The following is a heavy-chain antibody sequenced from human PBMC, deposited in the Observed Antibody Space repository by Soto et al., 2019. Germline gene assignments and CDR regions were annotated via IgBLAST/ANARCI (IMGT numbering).Heavy chain of an antibody. J-gene: IGHJ4*02. CDR1: GFSLSTSGVG. CDR2: IYWDDAV. V-gene: IGHV2-5*06. D-gene: IGHD1-26*01. CDR3: ARSRYSNAWYHKATFDF. Sequence: QITLKESGPSLIKPTQTLTLTCTFSGFSLSTSGVGVGWIRQPPGKALEWLALIYWDDAVRYCPSLNSRLTVTKATSKHQVLLTMTNMDPVDTATYYCARSRYSNAWYHKATFDFWGQGTLVSVSS.